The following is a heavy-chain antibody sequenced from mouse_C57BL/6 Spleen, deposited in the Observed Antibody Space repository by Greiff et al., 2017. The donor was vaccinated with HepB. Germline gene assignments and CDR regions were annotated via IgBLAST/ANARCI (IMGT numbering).Heavy chain of an antibody. Sequence: VQLQQSGAELAGPGASVKMSCKASGYTFTSYTMHWVKQRPGQGLEWIGYINPSSGYTKYNQKFKDKATLTADKSSSTAYMQLSSLTSEDSAVYYCARSETAQATGYWGQGTTLTVSS. J-gene: IGHJ2*01. CDR1: GYTFTSYT. CDR3: ARSETAQATGY. CDR2: INPSSGYT. D-gene: IGHD3-2*02. V-gene: IGHV1-4*01.